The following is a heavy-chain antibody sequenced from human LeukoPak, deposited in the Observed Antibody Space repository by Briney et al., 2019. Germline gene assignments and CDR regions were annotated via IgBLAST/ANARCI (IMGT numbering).Heavy chain of an antibody. CDR3: ARPFGSSPWEDAFDI. J-gene: IGHJ3*02. V-gene: IGHV4-39*07. CDR2: IYYSGST. Sequence: PSETLSLTCTVSGGSISSSSYYWGWIRQPPGKGLEWIGSIYYSGSTYYNPSLKSRVTISMDKPKNQFSLQLNSVTAADTAVYYCARPFGSSPWEDAFDIWGQGTMDTVSS. CDR1: GGSISSSSYY. D-gene: IGHD6-6*01.